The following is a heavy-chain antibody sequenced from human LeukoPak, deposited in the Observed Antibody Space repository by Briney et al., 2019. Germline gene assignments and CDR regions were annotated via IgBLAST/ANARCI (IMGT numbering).Heavy chain of an antibody. CDR1: GFTFSSYA. J-gene: IGHJ4*02. Sequence: GGSLRLSCAASGFTFSSYAMGWVRQAPGKGLEGVSSISGRDGSTYYADSVKGRFTISRDNAKNSLYLQMNSLRAEDTAVYYCARQMHYYDSSGYDYWGQGTLVTVSS. CDR2: ISGRDGST. CDR3: ARQMHYYDSSGYDY. V-gene: IGHV3-23*01. D-gene: IGHD3-22*01.